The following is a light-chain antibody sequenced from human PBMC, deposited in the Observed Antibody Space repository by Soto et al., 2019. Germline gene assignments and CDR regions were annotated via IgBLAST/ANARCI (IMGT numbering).Light chain of an antibody. Sequence: DIQMTQSPSSLSASVGDRVTITCRASQSISSYLNWYQQKPGKAPKLLIYAASSLQSGVPSRFSGSGSRTDFTLTISSLQPEDFGTYYCQQSYSTPYTFGQGTKLEIK. CDR1: QSISSY. CDR3: QQSYSTPYT. J-gene: IGKJ2*01. CDR2: AAS. V-gene: IGKV1-39*01.